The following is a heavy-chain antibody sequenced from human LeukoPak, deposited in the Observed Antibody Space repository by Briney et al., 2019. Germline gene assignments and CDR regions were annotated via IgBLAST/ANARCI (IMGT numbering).Heavy chain of an antibody. CDR3: AGGQGQAGYCGN. Sequence: SQTLSLTCTVSGGSISSGGYYWIWIRQHPGKGLEWIGYIYYSGSTYYNPSPKSRITISVDTSKNQFSLKLSSVTAADTAVYYCAGGQGQAGYCGNWGQGTLVTVSS. CDR2: IYYSGST. V-gene: IGHV4-31*03. D-gene: IGHD3-9*01. J-gene: IGHJ4*02. CDR1: GGSISSGGYY.